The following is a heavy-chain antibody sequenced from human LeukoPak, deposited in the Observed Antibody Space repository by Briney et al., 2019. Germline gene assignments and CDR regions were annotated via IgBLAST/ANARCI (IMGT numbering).Heavy chain of an antibody. J-gene: IGHJ3*02. CDR3: ARDLPKQQLRAFDI. CDR1: GFTVSSNY. D-gene: IGHD6-13*01. Sequence: GGSLRLSCAASGFTVSSNYMSWVRQAPGKGLEWVSSISSSSSYIYYADSVKGRFTISRDNAKNSLYLQMNSLRAEDTAVYYCARDLPKQQLRAFDIWGQGTMVTVSS. CDR2: ISSSSSYI. V-gene: IGHV3-21*01.